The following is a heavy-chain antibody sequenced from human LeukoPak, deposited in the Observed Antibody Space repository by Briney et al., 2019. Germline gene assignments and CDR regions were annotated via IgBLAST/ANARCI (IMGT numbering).Heavy chain of an antibody. CDR3: GRDGTAPGLYFDL. CDR1: GFTFSSYG. Sequence: GGSLRLSCAASGFTFSSYGMHWVRQAPGKGLERVAFIRYDGSNKYYADSVNGRFTISRDNSKNTLYLQMNSLRAEDTAVYYCGRDGTAPGLYFDLWGQGTLVTVSS. V-gene: IGHV3-30*02. J-gene: IGHJ4*01. D-gene: IGHD6-13*01. CDR2: IRYDGSNK.